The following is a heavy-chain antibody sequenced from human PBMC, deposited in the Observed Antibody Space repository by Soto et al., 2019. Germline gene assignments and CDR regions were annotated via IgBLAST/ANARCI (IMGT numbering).Heavy chain of an antibody. CDR3: AKIRATTVTTGAAFDY. CDR2: ISGSGGST. J-gene: IGHJ4*02. CDR1: GFTFSSYA. V-gene: IGHV3-23*01. D-gene: IGHD4-17*01. Sequence: GGSLRLSCAASGFTFSSYAMSWVRQAPGKGLEWVSAISGSGGSTYYADSVKGRFTISRDNSKNTLYLQMNSLRAEDTAVYYCAKIRATTVTTGAAFDYWGQGTLVTVSS.